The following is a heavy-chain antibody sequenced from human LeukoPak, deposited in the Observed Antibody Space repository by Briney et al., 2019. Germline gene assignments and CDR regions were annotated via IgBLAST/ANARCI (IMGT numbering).Heavy chain of an antibody. V-gene: IGHV3-74*01. Sequence: GGSLRLSCAASGLTFVKHYLHWVRQAPGTGLLWVSRISADGTTALYADSVRGRFTISRDNAKNTLYLQMNSLRGEDTAVYYCGSSKDGYIDYWGQGTLVTVSS. CDR3: GSSKDGYIDY. J-gene: IGHJ4*02. CDR1: GLTFVKHY. CDR2: ISADGTTA. D-gene: IGHD2-15*01.